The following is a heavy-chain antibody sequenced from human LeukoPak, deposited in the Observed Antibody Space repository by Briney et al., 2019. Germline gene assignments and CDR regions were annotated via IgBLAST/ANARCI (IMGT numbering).Heavy chain of an antibody. CDR2: IKQGGSEK. CDR3: ARTTVTGDYDWFDP. V-gene: IGHV3-7*01. D-gene: IGHD4-17*01. J-gene: IGHJ5*02. CDR1: GFTFSSYW. Sequence: GGSLRLSCAASGFTFSSYWRSWVRQAPGKGLEWVANIKQGGSEKYYVDSVKGRFTISRDNAKNSLYLQMNSLRAEDTAVYYCARTTVTGDYDWFDPWGQGTLVTVSS.